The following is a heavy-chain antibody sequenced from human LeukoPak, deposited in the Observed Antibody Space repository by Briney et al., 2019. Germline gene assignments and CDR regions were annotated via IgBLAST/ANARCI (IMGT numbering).Heavy chain of an antibody. J-gene: IGHJ4*02. CDR3: VLGYGYGYPFDY. D-gene: IGHD5-18*01. CDR1: GFTFSGSW. CDR2: INQNGNEK. V-gene: IGHV3-7*01. Sequence: GGSLRLSCAASGFTFSGSWMSWVRQAPGKGLEWVAIINQNGNEKYYVDSVKGRFTISRDNAKNSLYFQMNSLRAEDTAVYFCVLGYGYGYPFDYWGRGTLVTVSS.